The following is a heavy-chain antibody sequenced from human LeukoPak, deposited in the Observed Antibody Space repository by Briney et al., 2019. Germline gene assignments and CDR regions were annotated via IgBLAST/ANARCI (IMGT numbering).Heavy chain of an antibody. V-gene: IGHV3-53*01. D-gene: IGHD3-22*01. CDR2: IYSGGST. J-gene: IGHJ4*02. Sequence: GGSLRLSCAASGFTVSSNYMSWVRQAPGKGLEWVSVIYSGGSTYYADSVKGRFTISRDNSKNTLYLQMNSLRAEDTAVYYCARVRYDSSGYYVGYFDYWGRGTPVTVSS. CDR1: GFTVSSNY. CDR3: ARVRYDSSGYYVGYFDY.